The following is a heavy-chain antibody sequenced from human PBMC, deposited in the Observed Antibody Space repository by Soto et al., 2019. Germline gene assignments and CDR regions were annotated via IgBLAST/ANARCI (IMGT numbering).Heavy chain of an antibody. Sequence: SGPTLVNPTETLTLTCTVSGFSLTTGKMGVSWIRQPPGKALEWLAHIFSDNERSYSTSLQGRLTISKDTSGSQVVLSMANVDPVDTATYYCARMNVDSYQFYYAMDVWGQGTTVTVSS. D-gene: IGHD4-17*01. V-gene: IGHV2-26*01. CDR1: GFSLTTGKMG. J-gene: IGHJ6*02. CDR3: ARMNVDSYQFYYAMDV. CDR2: IFSDNER.